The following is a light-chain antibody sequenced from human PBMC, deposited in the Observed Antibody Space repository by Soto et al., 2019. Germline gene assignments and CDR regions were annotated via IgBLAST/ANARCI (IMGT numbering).Light chain of an antibody. CDR2: KAS. V-gene: IGKV1-5*03. CDR3: QQYNSYPWT. Sequence: DIQMTQSPSTLSASVGDRVTITCRASQSISSWLAWYQQKPGKAPTVVIYKASSLESRVPSRFSGSGSGTQFTLTISSLQTDDFATYYCQQYNSYPWTCGQGNKVDFK. CDR1: QSISSW. J-gene: IGKJ1*01.